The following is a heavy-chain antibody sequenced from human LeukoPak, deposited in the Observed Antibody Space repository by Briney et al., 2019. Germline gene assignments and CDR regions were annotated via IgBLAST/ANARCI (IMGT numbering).Heavy chain of an antibody. CDR1: GYTLTELS. CDR3: ATDISITTVRGVIVADDY. CDR2: FDPEDGET. V-gene: IGHV1-24*01. D-gene: IGHD3-10*01. J-gene: IGHJ4*02. Sequence: GASVKVSCKVSGYTLTELSMHWVRQAPGKGLEWMGGFDPEDGETIYAQKFQGRVTMTEDTSTDTAYMELSSLRSEDTAVYYCATDISITTVRGVIVADDYWGQGTLVTVSS.